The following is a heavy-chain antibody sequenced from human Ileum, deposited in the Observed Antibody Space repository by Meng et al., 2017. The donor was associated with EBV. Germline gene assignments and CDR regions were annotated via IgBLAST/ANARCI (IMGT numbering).Heavy chain of an antibody. CDR3: VRGGTYYLSY. CDR1: GVPIRSDYV. V-gene: IGHV4-4*02. CDR2: MYPTGPT. Sequence: VPVQEAGPCVVTPSGAHYLSCGIWGVPIRSDYVWSWVRQSPEKGRGWIGEMYPTGPTYYNPSLKGRVSISIDKSKNQLSLKLNSVTAADTAVYYCVRGGTYYLSYWGQGSLVTVSS. J-gene: IGHJ4*02. D-gene: IGHD1-26*01.